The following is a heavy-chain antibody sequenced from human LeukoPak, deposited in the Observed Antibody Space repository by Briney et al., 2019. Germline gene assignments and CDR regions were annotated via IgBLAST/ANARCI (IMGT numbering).Heavy chain of an antibody. J-gene: IGHJ4*02. Sequence: ASVKVSCKASGYTFTSYGISWVRQAPGQGLEWMGWISAYNGNTNYAQKLQGRVTMTTGTSTSTAYMELRSLRSDDTAVYYCARALYSSGWSGVYFDYWGQGTLVTVSS. D-gene: IGHD6-19*01. CDR3: ARALYSSGWSGVYFDY. V-gene: IGHV1-18*01. CDR1: GYTFTSYG. CDR2: ISAYNGNT.